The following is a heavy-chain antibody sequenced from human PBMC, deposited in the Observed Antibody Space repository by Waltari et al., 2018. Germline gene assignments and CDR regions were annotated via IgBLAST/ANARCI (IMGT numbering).Heavy chain of an antibody. CDR2: IYTSGST. CDR1: GGSISSGSYY. D-gene: IGHD1-26*01. Sequence: QVQLQESGPGLVKPSQTLSLTCTVSGGSISSGSYYWSWIRQPAGKGLEWIGRIYTSGSTNYNSSLKSRVTISVDTSKNQFSLKLSSVTAADTAVYYCARDPGPKGATGDYWGQGTLVTVSS. V-gene: IGHV4-61*02. CDR3: ARDPGPKGATGDY. J-gene: IGHJ4*02.